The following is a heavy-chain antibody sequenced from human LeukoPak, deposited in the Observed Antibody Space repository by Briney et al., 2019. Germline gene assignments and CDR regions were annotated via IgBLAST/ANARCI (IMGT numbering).Heavy chain of an antibody. J-gene: IGHJ6*02. CDR2: IGTAGDT. D-gene: IGHD3-3*01. CDR1: GFTFRSYD. Sequence: GGSLRLSCAASGFTFRSYDMHWVRQATGKGLEWVSAIGTAGDTYYPGSVKGRFTISRENAKNSLYLQMNSLRAGDTAVYYCARASTIFGVVTDPDYGMDVWGQGTTVTVSS. V-gene: IGHV3-13*01. CDR3: ARASTIFGVVTDPDYGMDV.